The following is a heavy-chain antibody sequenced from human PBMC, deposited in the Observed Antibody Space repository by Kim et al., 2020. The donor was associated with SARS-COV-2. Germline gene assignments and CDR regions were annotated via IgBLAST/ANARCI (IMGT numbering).Heavy chain of an antibody. V-gene: IGHV7-4-1*02. Sequence: ASVKVSCKASGYTFTSYAMNWVRQAPGQGLEWIGWINTNTGNPTYAQGFTGRFVFSLDTSVSTAYLQISSLKAEDTAVYYCASRVSGSSGPQSFDYWGQGTLVTVSS. D-gene: IGHD6-19*01. CDR2: INTNTGNP. CDR3: ASRVSGSSGPQSFDY. J-gene: IGHJ4*02. CDR1: GYTFTSYA.